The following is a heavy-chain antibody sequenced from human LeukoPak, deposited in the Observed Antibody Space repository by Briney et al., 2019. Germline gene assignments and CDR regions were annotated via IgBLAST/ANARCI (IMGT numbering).Heavy chain of an antibody. CDR2: IYYSGST. V-gene: IGHV4-59*01. CDR3: ARDGNYDIPLDY. Sequence: SETLSLTCTVSGGSISSYYWSWIRQPPGKGLEWIGYIYYSGSTNYNPSLKSRVTISVDTSKNQFSLKLSSVTAADTAVYYCARDGNYDIPLDYWGQGTLVTVSS. CDR1: GGSISSYY. D-gene: IGHD3-9*01. J-gene: IGHJ4*02.